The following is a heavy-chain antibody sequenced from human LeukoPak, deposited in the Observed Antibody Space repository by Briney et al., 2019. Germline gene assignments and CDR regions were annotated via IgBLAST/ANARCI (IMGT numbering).Heavy chain of an antibody. J-gene: IGHJ3*02. V-gene: IGHV4-59*01. CDR1: GGSISSYY. CDR2: IYYSGST. Sequence: PSESLSLTCTVSGGSISSYYWSWVRQPPGKGLEWIGYIYYSGSTNYNPSLKSRITISADTSKNQLSLKLSSVTAADTAVYYCAREGMVAFDIWGQGTMVTVSS. CDR3: AREGMVAFDI. D-gene: IGHD3-10*01.